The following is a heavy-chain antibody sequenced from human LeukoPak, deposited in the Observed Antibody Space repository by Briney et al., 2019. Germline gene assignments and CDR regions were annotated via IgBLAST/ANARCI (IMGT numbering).Heavy chain of an antibody. J-gene: IGHJ6*03. D-gene: IGHD2-2*02. Sequence: SETLSLTCAVYGGSFSGYYWSWIRQPPGKGLEWIGEINHSGSTNYNPSLKSRVTISVDTSKNQFSLKLSSVTAADTAVYYCARGPDIVVVPAAIPYGYYYYMDVWGKGTTATVSS. CDR2: INHSGST. CDR1: GGSFSGYY. V-gene: IGHV4-34*01. CDR3: ARGPDIVVVPAAIPYGYYYYMDV.